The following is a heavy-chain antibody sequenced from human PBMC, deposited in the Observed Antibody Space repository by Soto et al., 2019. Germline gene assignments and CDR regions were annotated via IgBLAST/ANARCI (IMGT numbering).Heavy chain of an antibody. CDR2: ISSSSSYT. D-gene: IGHD5-12*01. Sequence: PGGSLRLSCAASGFTFSDYYMSWIRQAPGKGLEWVSYISSSSSYTNYADSVKGRFTISRDNAKNSLYLQMNSLRAEDTAVYYCARGQATLYYYGMDVWGQGTTVTVYS. V-gene: IGHV3-11*06. CDR3: ARGQATLYYYGMDV. CDR1: GFTFSDYY. J-gene: IGHJ6*02.